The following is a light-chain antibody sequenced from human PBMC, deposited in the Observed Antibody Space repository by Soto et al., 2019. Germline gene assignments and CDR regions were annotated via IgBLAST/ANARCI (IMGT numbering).Light chain of an antibody. CDR2: DVS. CDR1: SSDVGGYNY. V-gene: IGLV2-14*01. J-gene: IGLJ2*01. CDR3: SSYTSSSTI. Sequence: QSALTQPASASGSPGQSITISCTGISSDVGGYNYVSWYQQHPGKAPKLMIYDVSNRPSGVSYRFSGSKSGNTASLTISGLQAEDEADYYCSSYTSSSTIFGGGTKVTVL.